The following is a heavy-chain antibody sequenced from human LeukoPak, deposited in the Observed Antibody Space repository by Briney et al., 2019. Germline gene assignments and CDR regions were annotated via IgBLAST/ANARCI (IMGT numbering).Heavy chain of an antibody. CDR2: ISGSGAST. J-gene: IGHJ3*02. CDR1: GFTFSSHA. Sequence: GGSLRLSCAPSGFTFSSHAMSWVRQAPGKGLEWVSAISGSGASTYYADSVKGRFTISRDNSKNTLYVQMNSLRAEDTAVYYCAKSQFGGVFDGFDIWGQGTMVTVSS. V-gene: IGHV3-23*01. CDR3: AKSQFGGVFDGFDI. D-gene: IGHD3-16*01.